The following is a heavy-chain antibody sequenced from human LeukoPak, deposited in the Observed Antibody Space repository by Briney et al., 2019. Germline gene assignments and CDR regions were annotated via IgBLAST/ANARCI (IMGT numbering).Heavy chain of an antibody. J-gene: IGHJ4*02. CDR3: ARYPGLHCSGDCYISD. V-gene: IGHV1-69*05. Sequence: GASVKVSCKASGGNFRDDAIGWVRQAPGQGLEWMGGNIPIYGTTIYAQSFQGRVTITTDESVSTVYMELSSLRSEDTAFFYCARYPGLHCSGDCYISDWGQGTLVTVSS. D-gene: IGHD2-21*02. CDR2: NIPIYGTT. CDR1: GGNFRDDA.